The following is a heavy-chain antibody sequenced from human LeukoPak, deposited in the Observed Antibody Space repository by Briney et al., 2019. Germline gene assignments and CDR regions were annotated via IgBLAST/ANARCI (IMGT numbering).Heavy chain of an antibody. D-gene: IGHD3-10*01. CDR1: GFTFSSYW. Sequence: PGGSLRLSCAASGFTFSSYWMHWVRQAPGKGPVWVSHINSAGSTTSYADSVKGRFTISRDNAKNTLYLQMNSLRVEDTAVYYCARDRGYSQDYWGQGALVTVS. V-gene: IGHV3-74*01. J-gene: IGHJ4*02. CDR3: ARDRGYSQDY. CDR2: INSAGSTT.